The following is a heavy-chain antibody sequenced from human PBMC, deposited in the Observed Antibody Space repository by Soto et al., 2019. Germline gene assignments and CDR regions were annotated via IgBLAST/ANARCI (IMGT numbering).Heavy chain of an antibody. Sequence: PSQTLSLTCAISGDSVSSNSAAWNWIRQSPSRGLEWLGRTYYRSKWYNDYAVSVKSRITINPDTSKNQFSLQLNSVTPEDTAVYYCARVPCDYGDYGVDYYYGMDVWGQGTTVTSP. CDR1: GDSVSSNSAA. D-gene: IGHD4-17*01. V-gene: IGHV6-1*01. J-gene: IGHJ6*02. CDR2: TYYRSKWYN. CDR3: ARVPCDYGDYGVDYYYGMDV.